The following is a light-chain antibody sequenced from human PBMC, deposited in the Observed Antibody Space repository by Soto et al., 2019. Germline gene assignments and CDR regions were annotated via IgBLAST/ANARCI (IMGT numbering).Light chain of an antibody. CDR2: EVT. J-gene: IGLJ2*01. CDR3: SSFGGSNNFVV. CDR1: SSDVGGYNY. Sequence: QSALTQPPSASGSPGQSVTIFCTGTSSDVGGYNYVSWYRQHPGKAPKLMLYEVTQRPSGVPDRFSGSKSGNTASLTVSGLQAEDEADYYCSSFGGSNNFVVFGGGTKLTVL. V-gene: IGLV2-8*01.